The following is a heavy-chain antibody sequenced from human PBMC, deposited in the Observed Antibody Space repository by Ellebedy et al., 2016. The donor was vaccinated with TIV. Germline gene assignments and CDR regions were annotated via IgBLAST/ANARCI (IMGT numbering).Heavy chain of an antibody. V-gene: IGHV1-2*02. J-gene: IGHJ5*02. D-gene: IGHD3-3*02. CDR2: INPNSGDT. Sequence: AASVTVSCKASGYTFTGYYIHWVRRAPGQGLEWMGWINPNSGDTNYAQKFQGRVTMTRDTSITTAYMELSSLRSDDTALYHCARALSASLTNWFDTWGQGTLVTVSS. CDR1: GYTFTGYY. CDR3: ARALSASLTNWFDT.